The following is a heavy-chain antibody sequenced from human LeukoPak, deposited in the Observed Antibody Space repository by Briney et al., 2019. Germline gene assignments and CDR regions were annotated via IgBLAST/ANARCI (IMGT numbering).Heavy chain of an antibody. D-gene: IGHD3-3*01. CDR1: GFTFSSYA. Sequence: GGSLRLSCAASGFTFSSYAMSWVRQAPGKGLEWVSVIGGGSVNTFYADSVKGRFTISRDNSKNTLYLQMNSLRAEDTAVYYCAKEDYDFWSGYYKETYYFDYWGQGTLVTVSS. CDR3: AKEDYDFWSGYYKETYYFDY. J-gene: IGHJ4*02. V-gene: IGHV3-23*01. CDR2: IGGGSVNT.